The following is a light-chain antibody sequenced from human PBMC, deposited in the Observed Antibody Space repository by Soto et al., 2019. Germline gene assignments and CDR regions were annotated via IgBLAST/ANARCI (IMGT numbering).Light chain of an antibody. CDR2: RNN. CDR3: AAWDDSLSGVV. CDR1: SSNIGSNY. V-gene: IGLV1-47*01. J-gene: IGLJ2*01. Sequence: QSVLTQPPSASGTPGQRVTISCSGSSSNIGSNYVYWYQQLPGTAPKLLIYRNNQRPSGVPDRFSGSKSGTSASLAISGLRSEDEADYHCAAWDDSLSGVVFGGGTKLTVL.